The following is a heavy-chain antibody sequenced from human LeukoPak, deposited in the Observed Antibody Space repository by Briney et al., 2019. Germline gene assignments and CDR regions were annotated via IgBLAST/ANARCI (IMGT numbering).Heavy chain of an antibody. J-gene: IGHJ5*02. V-gene: IGHV1-18*01. Sequence: ASVTVSCMASGYTFTSYGISWVRPAPGQGLEGMGWSSAYNGNTNYAQKLQGRVTMTTDTSTSTAYMEPRSLRSDDTAVYYCARDKVGQYQQAMTSDRWFDPWGQGTLVTVSS. CDR1: GYTFTSYG. D-gene: IGHD2-2*01. CDR3: ARDKVGQYQQAMTSDRWFDP. CDR2: SSAYNGNT.